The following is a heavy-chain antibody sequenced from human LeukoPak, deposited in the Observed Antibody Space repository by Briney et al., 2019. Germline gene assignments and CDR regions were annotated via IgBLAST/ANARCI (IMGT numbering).Heavy chain of an antibody. J-gene: IGHJ6*02. CDR1: GGSISGYF. CDR2: IYYTGAT. V-gene: IGHV4-59*08. CDR3: ARHAPVGYYQHGIDV. D-gene: IGHD2-15*01. Sequence: SETLSLTYTVSGGSISGYFWSCIRQPPGQGLEFIGYIYYTGATLYNPSLKSRVTMSVDTSKNQFSLKLSSVTAADTAVYYWARHAPVGYYQHGIDVWGQGTTVTVSS.